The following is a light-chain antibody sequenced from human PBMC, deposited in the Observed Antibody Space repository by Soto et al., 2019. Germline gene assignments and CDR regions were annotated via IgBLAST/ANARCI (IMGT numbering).Light chain of an antibody. CDR3: QQFSSYPLT. Sequence: EIVLTQSPGTLSLSPGERATLSCRASQSVSNNYLAWYQQKPGQAPRLLIYDASNRATGTPARFSGSGSGTDFTLTISRLEPEDFAVYYCQQFSSYPLTFGGGTKVDIK. J-gene: IGKJ4*01. V-gene: IGKV3-20*01. CDR1: QSVSNNY. CDR2: DAS.